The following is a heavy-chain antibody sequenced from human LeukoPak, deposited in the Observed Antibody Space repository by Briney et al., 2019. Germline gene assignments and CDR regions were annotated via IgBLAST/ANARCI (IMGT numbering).Heavy chain of an antibody. CDR1: GYTFTSYS. CDR3: ARDWDYDRSGHWVAQGSAGGFDI. J-gene: IGHJ3*02. D-gene: IGHD3-22*01. V-gene: IGHV1-18*01. CDR2: ISGYNGNT. Sequence: ASVKVSCKASGYTFTSYSVSWVRQAPGQGLEWLGWISGYNGNTNYPQKLRGRVTLTTDTSTNTAYMELRSLRSDDTAVYYCARDWDYDRSGHWVAQGSAGGFDIWGQGTMITVSS.